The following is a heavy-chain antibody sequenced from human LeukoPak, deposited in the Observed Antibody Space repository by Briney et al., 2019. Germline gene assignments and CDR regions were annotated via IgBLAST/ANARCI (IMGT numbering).Heavy chain of an antibody. V-gene: IGHV1-2*02. Sequence: GASVKVSCKASGYPFSTYGISWVRQAPGQGLEWMGWINPNSGGTNYAQKFQGRVTMTRDTSISTAYMELSRLRSDDTAVYYCASEFDPWGQGTLVTVSS. CDR3: ASEFDP. CDR1: GYPFSTYG. J-gene: IGHJ5*02. CDR2: INPNSGGT.